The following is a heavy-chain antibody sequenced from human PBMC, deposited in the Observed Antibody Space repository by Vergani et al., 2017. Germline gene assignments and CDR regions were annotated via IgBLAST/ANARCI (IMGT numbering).Heavy chain of an antibody. J-gene: IGHJ4*02. CDR2: ISGQNFRT. CDR1: GFTFTAHG. V-gene: IGHV3-23*01. D-gene: IGHD3-3*01. Sequence: EVQLLESGGGSAQPGESLRLSCVASGFTFTAHGLNWVRQAPGKGLEWVSGISGQNFRTHYADSVKGRFTISRDDSKNTVYLQINSLRAEDTAFYYCAKQGGYDFWSGQYYFDFWGQETLVTVAS. CDR3: AKQGGYDFWSGQYYFDF.